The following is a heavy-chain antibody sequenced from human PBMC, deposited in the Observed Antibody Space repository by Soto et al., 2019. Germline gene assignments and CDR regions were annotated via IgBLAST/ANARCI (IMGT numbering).Heavy chain of an antibody. CDR3: AREAEGIVVSRNFDL. V-gene: IGHV3-21*01. J-gene: IGHJ5*02. D-gene: IGHD6-19*01. CDR2: ISSSSSYI. Sequence: EVQLVESGGGLVKPGGSLRLSCVASGFTFSSYSMNWVRQAPGKGLEWVSSISSSSSYIYFADAVRGRFTISRDNAKNSVYLQMNSLRAEDTAVYYLAREAEGIVVSRNFDLWGQGTLVTVSS. CDR1: GFTFSSYS.